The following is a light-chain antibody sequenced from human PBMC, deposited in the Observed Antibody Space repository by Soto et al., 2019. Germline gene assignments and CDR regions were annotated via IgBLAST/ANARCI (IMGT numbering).Light chain of an antibody. CDR1: SSDVGAYDR. V-gene: IGLV2-14*01. CDR2: EVT. CDR3: ASYTRVDSWV. J-gene: IGLJ3*02. Sequence: QSALTQPASVSGSPGQSISISCTGTSSDVGAYDRVSWYQHHPGKAPKLLIYEVTNRPSGVSTRFSGSKSANTASLTISGFQPEDEASYYCASYTRVDSWVFGGGTKLTVL.